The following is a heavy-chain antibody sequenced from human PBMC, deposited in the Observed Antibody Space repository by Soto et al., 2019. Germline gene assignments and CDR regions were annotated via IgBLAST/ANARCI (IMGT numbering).Heavy chain of an antibody. CDR1: VYIFTNFP. J-gene: IGHJ4*02. V-gene: IGHV1-3*01. Sequence: ASVKVSCKASVYIFTNFPIHWVRQAPGQRLEWMGWINAANGDTGYSQKFQGRVTFTRDTSASIVYMEMSSLISEDTAVYYCARKDYYGSGCYYFDYWGQGTLVTVSS. CDR3: ARKDYYGSGCYYFDY. D-gene: IGHD3-10*01. CDR2: INAANGDT.